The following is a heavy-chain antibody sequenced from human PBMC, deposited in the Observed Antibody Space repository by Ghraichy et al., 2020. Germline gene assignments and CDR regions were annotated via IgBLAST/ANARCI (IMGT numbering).Heavy chain of an antibody. J-gene: IGHJ3*02. D-gene: IGHD6-19*01. V-gene: IGHV1-2*02. CDR1: GYTFTGYY. CDR2: INPNSGGT. CDR3: ATTAAIAVALDDAFDI. Sequence: ASVKVSCKASGYTFTGYYVHWVRQAPGQGLEWMGWINPNSGGTNYAQKFQGRVTMTRDTSISTAYMELSRLRSDDTAVYYCATTAAIAVALDDAFDIWGQGTMVTVSS.